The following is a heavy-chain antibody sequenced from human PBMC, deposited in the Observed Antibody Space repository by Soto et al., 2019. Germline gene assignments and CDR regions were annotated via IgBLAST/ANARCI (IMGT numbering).Heavy chain of an antibody. CDR3: AHAGDYDLPSFDH. V-gene: IGHV2-5*01. CDR2: IYWHDDK. CDR1: GFSLTTTHTG. Sequence: QITLKESGPPLVRPAQTLTLTCAFSGFSLTTTHTGVAWIRQPPGKALEWLALIYWHDDKRYSPSLKNRLAISKDTSRNRVVLTITNMNPEDTGTYFCAHAGDYDLPSFDHWGPGTLVTVSS. D-gene: IGHD4-17*01. J-gene: IGHJ4*02.